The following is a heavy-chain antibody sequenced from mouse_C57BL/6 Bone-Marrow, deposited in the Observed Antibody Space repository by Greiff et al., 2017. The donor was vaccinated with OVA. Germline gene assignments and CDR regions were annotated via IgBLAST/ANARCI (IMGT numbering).Heavy chain of an antibody. CDR1: GYTFTSYW. CDR3: ARSVYDYDGAY. J-gene: IGHJ3*01. D-gene: IGHD2-4*01. CDR2: IDPSDSYT. Sequence: VQLQQSGAELVMPGASVKLSCKASGYTFTSYWMHWVKQRPGQGLEWIGEIDPSDSYTNYNQKFKGKSTLTVDKSSSTAYMQLSSLTSEDSACYYCARSVYDYDGAYWGQGTLVTVSA. V-gene: IGHV1-69*01.